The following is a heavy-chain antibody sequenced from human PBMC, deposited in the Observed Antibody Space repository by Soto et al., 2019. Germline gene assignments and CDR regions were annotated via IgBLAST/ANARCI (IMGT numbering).Heavy chain of an antibody. CDR1: GFSLSTSGVG. J-gene: IGHJ4*02. CDR2: IYWDDDK. Sequence: QITLKESGPTLVKPTQTLTLTCTFSGFSLSTSGVGVGWIRQPPGKALEWLALIYWDDDKRYSPSLKSRLTITTNTSKNKVVPTMTITDPGDTATDFCASWGLGSGSMGDYWGQGTLVTVSS. V-gene: IGHV2-5*02. CDR3: ASWGLGSGSMGDY. D-gene: IGHD3-10*01.